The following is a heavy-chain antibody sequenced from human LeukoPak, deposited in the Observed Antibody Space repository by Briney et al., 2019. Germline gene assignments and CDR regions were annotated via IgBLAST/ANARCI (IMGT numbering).Heavy chain of an antibody. D-gene: IGHD3-10*01. Sequence: NSGGSLRLSCAASGFTFSSYSLNWVRQAPGMGLEWVSSISSSSHYIYYADSVKGRFTISRDNSKNTLYLQMNSLRAEDTAVYYCATLWFGELRIDYWGQGTLVTVSS. CDR1: GFTFSSYS. V-gene: IGHV3-21*01. CDR3: ATLWFGELRIDY. J-gene: IGHJ4*02. CDR2: ISSSSHYI.